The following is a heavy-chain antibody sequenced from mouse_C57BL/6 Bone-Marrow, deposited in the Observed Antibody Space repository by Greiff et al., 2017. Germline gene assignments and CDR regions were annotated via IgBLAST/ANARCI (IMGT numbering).Heavy chain of an antibody. V-gene: IGHV1-81*01. J-gene: IGHJ3*01. CDR2: IYPRSGNT. D-gene: IGHD1-1*02. CDR1: GYTFTGYW. Sequence: VQLQQSGAELMKPGASVKLSCKATGYTFTGYWIEWVKQRTGQGLEWIGEIYPRSGNTYYNEKFKGKATLTADKSSSTAYMELRSLTSEDSAVYFCVWSAWFAYWGQGTLVTVSA. CDR3: VWSAWFAY.